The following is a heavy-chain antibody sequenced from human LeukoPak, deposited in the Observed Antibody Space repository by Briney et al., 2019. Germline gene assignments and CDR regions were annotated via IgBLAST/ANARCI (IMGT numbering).Heavy chain of an antibody. V-gene: IGHV1-69*05. D-gene: IGHD2-2*01. J-gene: IGHJ5*02. CDR3: ARGHCSSTSCYEGLDWFDP. Sequence: ASVKVSCKASGGTFSSYAISWVRQAPGQGLEWMGGIIPIFGTANYAQKFQGRVTITTDESTSTAYMELSSLRSEDTAVYYCARGHCSSTSCYEGLDWFDPWGQGTPVTVPS. CDR1: GGTFSSYA. CDR2: IIPIFGTA.